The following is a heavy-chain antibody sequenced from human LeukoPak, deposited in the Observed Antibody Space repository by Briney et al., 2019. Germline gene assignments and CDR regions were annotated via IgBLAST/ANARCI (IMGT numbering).Heavy chain of an antibody. CDR2: IYYSGST. D-gene: IGHD3-10*01. CDR3: ARHKGQAEGKEAFDI. CDR1: GGSISSFY. J-gene: IGHJ3*02. Sequence: SETLSLTCTVSGGSISSFYWSWIRQPPGKGLEWIGYIYYSGSTSYNPSLTSRVTISVDTSKNQFSLNLRSVTAADTAVYFCARHKGQAEGKEAFDIWGQGTMVTVSS. V-gene: IGHV4-59*08.